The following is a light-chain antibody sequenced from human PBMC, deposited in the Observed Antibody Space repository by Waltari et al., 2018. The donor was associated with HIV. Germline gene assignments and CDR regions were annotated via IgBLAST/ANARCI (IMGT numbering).Light chain of an antibody. CDR3: QEYNKWPFT. CDR1: QSVSSN. V-gene: IGKV3-15*01. CDR2: DAS. Sequence: EAVMTQSQATLSVSPGERATLPCKPSQSVSSNLAWYQQKPGQAPRFLIYDASTRATGIPARFSGSGSGTEFTLTISSLQSEDFAIYYCQEYNKWPFTFGPGTKVDIK. J-gene: IGKJ3*01.